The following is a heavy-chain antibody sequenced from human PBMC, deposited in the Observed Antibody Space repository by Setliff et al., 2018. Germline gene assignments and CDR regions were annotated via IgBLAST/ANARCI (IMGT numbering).Heavy chain of an antibody. V-gene: IGHV4-59*08. CDR2: VYYSGTA. CDR1: DGSLSTYY. J-gene: IGHJ4*02. D-gene: IGHD5-18*01. Sequence: PSETLSLTCTVSDGSLSTYYWSWIRQPPGKGLEFIGYVYYSGTANYSPSLRSRLTISVDTSKNQFSLELRSVTAEDTAVYYCARLPPLHTPMALTFDYWGQGILVTVSS. CDR3: ARLPPLHTPMALTFDY.